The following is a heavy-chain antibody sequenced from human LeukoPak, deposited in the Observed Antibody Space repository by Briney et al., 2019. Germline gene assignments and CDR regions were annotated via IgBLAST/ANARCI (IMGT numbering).Heavy chain of an antibody. V-gene: IGHV1-18*01. CDR2: ISAYNGNT. Sequence: ASVTVSCKASGYTFTSYGISWVRQAPGQGLEWMGWISAYNGNTNYAQKLQGRVTMTTDTSTSTAYMELRSLRSDDTAVYYCARDGRYYYDSSGEDSWGQGTPVTVSS. D-gene: IGHD3-22*01. J-gene: IGHJ4*02. CDR1: GYTFTSYG. CDR3: ARDGRYYYDSSGEDS.